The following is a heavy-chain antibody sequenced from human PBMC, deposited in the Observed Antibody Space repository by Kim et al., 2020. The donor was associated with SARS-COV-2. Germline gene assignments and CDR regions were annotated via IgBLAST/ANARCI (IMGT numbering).Heavy chain of an antibody. Sequence: SETLPLTCTVSGGSISSYYWSWIRQPPGKGLEWIGYIYYSGSTNYNPSLKSRVTISVDTSKNQFSLKLSSVTAADTAVYYCAREGLGYCSSTSCYRAFDIWGQGKMVTVSS. J-gene: IGHJ3*02. V-gene: IGHV4-59*08. D-gene: IGHD2-2*01. CDR3: AREGLGYCSSTSCYRAFDI. CDR1: GGSISSYY. CDR2: IYYSGST.